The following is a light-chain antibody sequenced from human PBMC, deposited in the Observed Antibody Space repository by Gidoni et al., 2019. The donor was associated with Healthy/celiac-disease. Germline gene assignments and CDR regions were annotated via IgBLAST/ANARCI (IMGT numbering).Light chain of an antibody. CDR2: KAS. CDR3: QQYNSYSWT. V-gene: IGKV1-5*03. CDR1: QSISSW. Sequence: DTQMTQSPSTLSASVGERVTITCRASQSISSWLAWYQQKPGKAPKLLIYKASSLESGVPSRFSGSGSGKEFTLTISSLQPDDFATYYCQQYNSYSWTFGQGTKVEIK. J-gene: IGKJ1*01.